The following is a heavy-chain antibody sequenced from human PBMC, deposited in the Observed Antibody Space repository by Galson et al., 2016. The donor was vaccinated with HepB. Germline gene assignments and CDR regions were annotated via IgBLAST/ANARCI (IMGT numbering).Heavy chain of an antibody. CDR3: AIEAASGY. CDR1: GFTFSSYS. V-gene: IGHV3-48*01. Sequence: SLRLSCAASGFTFSSYSMNWVRQAPGKGLEWVSYISSSSTTIYYADSVKGRFTISRDNAKNSLYLQMSSLGAEDTAVYYCAIEAASGYWGQGTLVTGPS. CDR2: ISSSSTTI. J-gene: IGHJ4*02. D-gene: IGHD2-8*02.